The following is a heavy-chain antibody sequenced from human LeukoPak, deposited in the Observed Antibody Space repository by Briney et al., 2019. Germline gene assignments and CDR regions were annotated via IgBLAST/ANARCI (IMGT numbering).Heavy chain of an antibody. CDR2: IYYSGST. J-gene: IGHJ4*02. V-gene: IGHV4-39*02. CDR3: ATIAARPGGMGYFDY. CDR1: GGSISSSNYY. Sequence: SETLSLTCTVSGGSISSSNYYWGWIRQPPGKGLEWIGSIYYSGSTYYNPSLESRVTISADPSKNHFSLKLSSVTAADTAVYYCATIAARPGGMGYFDYWGQGTLVTVSS. D-gene: IGHD6-6*01.